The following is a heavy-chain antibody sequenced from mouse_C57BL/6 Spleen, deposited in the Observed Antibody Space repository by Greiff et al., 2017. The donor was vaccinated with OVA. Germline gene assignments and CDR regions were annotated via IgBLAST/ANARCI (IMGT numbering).Heavy chain of an antibody. CDR2: ISYSGST. D-gene: IGHD4-1*01. CDR1: GYSITSGYD. Sequence: VQLKESGPGMVKPSQSLSLTCTVTGYSITSGYDWHWIRHFPGNKLEWMGYISYSGSTNYNPSLKSRISITHDTSKNHFFLKLNSVTTEDTATYYCARGLTGVYAMDYWGQGTSVTVSS. V-gene: IGHV3-1*01. CDR3: ARGLTGVYAMDY. J-gene: IGHJ4*01.